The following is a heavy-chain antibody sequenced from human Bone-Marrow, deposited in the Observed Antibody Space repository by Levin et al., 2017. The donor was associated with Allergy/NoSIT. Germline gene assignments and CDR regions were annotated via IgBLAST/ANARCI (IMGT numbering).Heavy chain of an antibody. V-gene: IGHV4-30-4*01. J-gene: IGHJ4*02. CDR2: IHSNGNT. CDR3: AREWVYSRSRLDY. Sequence: SETLSLTCSVSGDLISNDDYYWSWFRQPPGKGLEWIGYIHSNGNTYYNTSLKTRVTITLDPSRTSFSLGLTSVTAADTALYYCAREWVYSRSRLDYWGQGILLTVSS. CDR1: GDLISNDDYY. D-gene: IGHD6-13*01.